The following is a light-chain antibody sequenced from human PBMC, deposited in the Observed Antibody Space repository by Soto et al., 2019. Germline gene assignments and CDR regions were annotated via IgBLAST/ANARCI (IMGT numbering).Light chain of an antibody. Sequence: EVVLTQSPGTLSLSPGDRVTLSCKASQSIATPYLAWYQQTFGQAPRLLISSTSKRAPDIPDRFSGAGSGTDFTLTISRLESEDFGVYYCQHYTSLAITFGEGTRLEI. CDR1: QSIATPY. CDR3: QHYTSLAIT. J-gene: IGKJ5*01. V-gene: IGKV3-20*01. CDR2: STS.